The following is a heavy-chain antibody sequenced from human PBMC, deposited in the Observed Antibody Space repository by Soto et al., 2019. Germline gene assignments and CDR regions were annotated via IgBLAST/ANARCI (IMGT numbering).Heavy chain of an antibody. CDR1: GGSITSSSYY. Sequence: ASEILSLTCTVSGGSITSSSYYWGWIRQPPGKGLKWIGSIFYSGITYYNPSLRSRVTISVDTSKNQFSLKLSSVTAADTAVYYCARHYDYYSYYMDVWGKGTTVPVSS. D-gene: IGHD3-16*01. CDR3: ARHYDYYSYYMDV. J-gene: IGHJ6*03. CDR2: IFYSGIT. V-gene: IGHV4-39*01.